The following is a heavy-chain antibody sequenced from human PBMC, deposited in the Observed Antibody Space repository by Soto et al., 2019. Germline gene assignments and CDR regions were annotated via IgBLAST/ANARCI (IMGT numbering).Heavy chain of an antibody. V-gene: IGHV3-21*06. CDR1: GFTFSYYA. CDR2: ISGIRDYI. Sequence: GGSLRLSCAASGFTFSYYALHWVRRAPGKGLEWVSSISGIRDYIRYADSVKGRFTISRDNAKTSLYLQMNSLTAEDTAVYYCAREGVHNYNEYYFDYWGQGTLVTV. CDR3: AREGVHNYNEYYFDY. D-gene: IGHD3-22*01. J-gene: IGHJ4*02.